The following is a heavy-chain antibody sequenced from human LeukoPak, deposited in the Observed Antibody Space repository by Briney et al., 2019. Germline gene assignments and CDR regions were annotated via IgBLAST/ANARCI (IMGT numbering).Heavy chain of an antibody. CDR2: IIPIFGTA. CDR1: GGTFSSYA. V-gene: IGHV1-69*05. J-gene: IGHJ5*02. Sequence: ASVKVSCKASGGTFSSYAISWVRQAPGQGLEWMGGIIPIFGTANYAQKFQGRVTITTDESTSTAYMELSSLRSEDTAVYYCASPYCSGGSCPTPKNWFDPWGQGTLVTVSP. CDR3: ASPYCSGGSCPTPKNWFDP. D-gene: IGHD2-15*01.